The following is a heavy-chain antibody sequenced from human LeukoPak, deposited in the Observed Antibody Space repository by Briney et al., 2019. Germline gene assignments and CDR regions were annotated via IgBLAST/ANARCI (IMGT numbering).Heavy chain of an antibody. CDR2: IRYDESKK. CDR3: ANGGTYSSGP. J-gene: IGHJ5*02. Sequence: PGGSLRLSCAASGFTFSSYGMHWVRQAPGKGLEWVAFIRYDESKKYYADSVKGRFTISRDNSKNTLYLQMNSLRAEDAAVYYCANGGTYSSGPWGQGTLVTVSS. V-gene: IGHV3-30*02. CDR1: GFTFSSYG. D-gene: IGHD3-22*01.